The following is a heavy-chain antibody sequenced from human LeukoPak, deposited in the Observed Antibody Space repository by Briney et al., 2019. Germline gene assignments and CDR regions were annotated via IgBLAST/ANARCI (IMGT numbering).Heavy chain of an antibody. CDR2: IYYSGST. CDR3: ARDSKFYSGSYSAAIDAFDI. V-gene: IGHV4-30-4*01. J-gene: IGHJ3*02. Sequence: SETLSLTCTVSGGSISSSDYYWSWIRQPPGKGLEWIGHIYYSGSTYYNSSLKSRVTISVDTSKNQFSLKLSSVTAADTAVYYCARDSKFYSGSYSAAIDAFDIWGQGTMVTVSS. D-gene: IGHD1-26*01. CDR1: GGSISSSDYY.